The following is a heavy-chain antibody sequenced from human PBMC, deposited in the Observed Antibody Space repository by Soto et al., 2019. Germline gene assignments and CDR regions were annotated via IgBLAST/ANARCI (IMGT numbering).Heavy chain of an antibody. CDR3: ARANSGYDYGGFDY. V-gene: IGHV4-4*02. Sequence: SETLSLTCAVSSGSISSSNWWSWVRHPPGKGLEWIGEIYHSGSTNYNPSLKSRVTISVDKSKNQFSLKLSSVTAADTAVYYCARANSGYDYGGFDYWGQGTLVTVSS. J-gene: IGHJ4*02. CDR2: IYHSGST. D-gene: IGHD5-12*01. CDR1: SGSISSSNW.